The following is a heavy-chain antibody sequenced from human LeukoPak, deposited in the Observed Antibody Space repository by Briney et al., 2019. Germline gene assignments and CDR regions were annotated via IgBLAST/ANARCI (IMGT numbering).Heavy chain of an antibody. D-gene: IGHD6-19*01. CDR3: ARAWSYSTGWYNY. J-gene: IGHJ4*02. Sequence: GGSLRLSCAASGFSFSTYWMSWVRQAPGQGLEWVANIKQDGSEKYYVDSVKGRFTISRDNAKNSLYLQMNSLRVEDTAVYYCARAWSYSTGWYNYWGQGTLVTVSP. CDR2: IKQDGSEK. V-gene: IGHV3-7*04. CDR1: GFSFSTYW.